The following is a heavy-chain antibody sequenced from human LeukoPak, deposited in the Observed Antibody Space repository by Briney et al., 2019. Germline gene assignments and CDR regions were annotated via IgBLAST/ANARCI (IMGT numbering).Heavy chain of an antibody. CDR1: GYTFIGYG. J-gene: IGHJ6*02. CDR3: ARIGGPYNDGYYYGMDV. Sequence: ASVKVSCKASGYTFIGYGISWVRQAPGQGPEWMGWFSPYNDYTKYAQKLQGRVTMTTDTSTSTAYMELRSLRFDDTAVYYCARIGGPYNDGYYYGMDVWGQGTTATVSS. V-gene: IGHV1-18*01. CDR2: FSPYNDYT. D-gene: IGHD2-2*03.